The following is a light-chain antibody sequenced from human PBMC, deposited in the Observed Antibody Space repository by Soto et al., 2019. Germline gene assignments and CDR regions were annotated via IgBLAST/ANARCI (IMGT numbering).Light chain of an antibody. Sequence: DIQMTQSPSTLSASIGDRVTITCRARQSINSWLAWYQQKPGKAPKLLIYDASSLESGVPSRFSGSGSGPEFTLTIISLQPDDFATYYCQQCYSYWTFGQGTKVEIK. CDR2: DAS. CDR1: QSINSW. J-gene: IGKJ1*01. V-gene: IGKV1-5*01. CDR3: QQCYSYWT.